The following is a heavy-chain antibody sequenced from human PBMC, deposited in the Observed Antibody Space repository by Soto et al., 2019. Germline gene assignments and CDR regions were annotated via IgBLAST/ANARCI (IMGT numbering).Heavy chain of an antibody. Sequence: GGSLRLSCAASGFTFDDYAMHWVRQAPGKGLEWVSGISWNSGSIGYADSVKGRFTISRDNAKNSLYLQMNSLRAEDTALYYCAKAEAYSSSWYVAEYFQHWGQGTLVTVSS. V-gene: IGHV3-9*01. CDR2: ISWNSGSI. J-gene: IGHJ1*01. D-gene: IGHD6-13*01. CDR3: AKAEAYSSSWYVAEYFQH. CDR1: GFTFDDYA.